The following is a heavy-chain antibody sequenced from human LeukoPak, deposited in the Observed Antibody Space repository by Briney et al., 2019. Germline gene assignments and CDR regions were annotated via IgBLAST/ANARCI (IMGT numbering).Heavy chain of an antibody. CDR2: LYSGGNT. Sequence: GGSLRLSCAVSGFTVSSNYMSWVRQAPGKGLEWVSVLYSGGNTYYADSVKGRFTISRDNAKNSLYLQMNSLRAEDTAVYYCARGKPAVPYYYYYYMDVWGKGTTVTVSS. CDR3: ARGKPAVPYYYYYYMDV. J-gene: IGHJ6*03. CDR1: GFTVSSNY. V-gene: IGHV3-53*01.